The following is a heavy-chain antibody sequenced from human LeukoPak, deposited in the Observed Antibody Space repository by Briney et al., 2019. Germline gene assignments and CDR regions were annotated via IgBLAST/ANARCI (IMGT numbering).Heavy chain of an antibody. CDR3: ANRTRDGFNTPIDF. CDR1: GFTLSNYA. V-gene: IGHV3-23*01. Sequence: SGGSLRLSCAASGFTLSNYAMNWVRQAPGKGLEWVAGISYIDVETYYADSVKGRFTISSDNSMNTLYLQMNSLTVEDTAVYYCANRTRDGFNTPIDFWGQGTLVTVS. J-gene: IGHJ4*02. CDR2: ISYIDVET. D-gene: IGHD5-24*01.